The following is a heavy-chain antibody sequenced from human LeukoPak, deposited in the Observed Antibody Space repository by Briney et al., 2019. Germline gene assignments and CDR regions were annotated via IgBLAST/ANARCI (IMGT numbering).Heavy chain of an antibody. Sequence: GGSLRLSCAASGFTFSSYAMSWVRQARGKGLEWVSSISGSGGGTYYADSVKGRFTISRDNSKNTLYLQMNSLRAEDTAVYYCAKVIVVLPAAMSDYFDYWGQGTLVTVSS. J-gene: IGHJ4*02. CDR2: ISGSGGGT. V-gene: IGHV3-23*01. D-gene: IGHD2-2*01. CDR1: GFTFSSYA. CDR3: AKVIVVLPAAMSDYFDY.